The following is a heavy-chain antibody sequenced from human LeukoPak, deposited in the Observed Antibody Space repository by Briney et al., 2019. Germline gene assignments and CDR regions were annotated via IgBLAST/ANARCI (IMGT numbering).Heavy chain of an antibody. Sequence: GGPLRLSCAASGFAFSSDWMHWVRQAPGKGLVWVSRINSDGSSTTYADSVKGRFTISRDNAKNTLYLQMTSLRAEDTALYYCASRWWYFDLWGRGTLVTVSS. V-gene: IGHV3-74*03. CDR2: INSDGSST. D-gene: IGHD6-13*01. CDR1: GFAFSSDW. J-gene: IGHJ2*01. CDR3: ASRWWYFDL.